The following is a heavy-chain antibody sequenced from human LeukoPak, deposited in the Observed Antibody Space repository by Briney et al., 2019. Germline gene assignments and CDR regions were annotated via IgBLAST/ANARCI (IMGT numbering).Heavy chain of an antibody. CDR1: GFTFSSYA. CDR2: ISGSGGRT. J-gene: IGHJ4*02. CDR3: AKDFRPDYYGSGSPLDY. V-gene: IGHV3-23*01. D-gene: IGHD3-10*01. Sequence: GGSLRLSRAASGFTFSSYAMSWVRQAPGKGLEWVSGISGSGGRTYYADSVKGRFTISRDNSKNTLYLQMNSLRAEDTAVYYRAKDFRPDYYGSGSPLDYWGQGTLVTVSS.